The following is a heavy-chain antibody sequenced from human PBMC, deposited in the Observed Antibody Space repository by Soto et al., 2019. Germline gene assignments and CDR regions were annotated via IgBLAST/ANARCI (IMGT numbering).Heavy chain of an antibody. Sequence: QITLNESGPTVVRPTETLTLTCRFSGFSLTTSGVGVGWIRQSPGKAPEGLALIYWDDDKRYSASLKSRLTITKDTSKNQVVLTVSDLDTTDTATYYCAHRVLRTVFGLVTTSAIYFDFWGQGTPVAVYS. V-gene: IGHV2-5*02. CDR3: AHRVLRTVFGLVTTSAIYFDF. J-gene: IGHJ4*02. D-gene: IGHD3-3*01. CDR1: GFSLTTSGVG. CDR2: IYWDDDK.